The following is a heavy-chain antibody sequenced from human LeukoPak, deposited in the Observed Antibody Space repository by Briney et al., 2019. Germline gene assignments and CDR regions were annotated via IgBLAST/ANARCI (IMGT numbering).Heavy chain of an antibody. D-gene: IGHD5-12*01. V-gene: IGHV3-11*01. CDR3: ARDPGSGYEEHFDY. CDR2: INSRRSTI. Sequence: GGSLRLSCSASGFIFSDYYMSWIPQAPGKVLEWVSYINSRRSTIYYTDSVKGRFTISRDNAKDSLYLQMNSLRAEDTAVYYCARDPGSGYEEHFDYWGQGTLVTVSS. J-gene: IGHJ4*02. CDR1: GFIFSDYY.